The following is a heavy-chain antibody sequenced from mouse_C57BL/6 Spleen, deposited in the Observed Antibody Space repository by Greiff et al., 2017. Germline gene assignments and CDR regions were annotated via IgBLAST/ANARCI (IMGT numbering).Heavy chain of an antibody. V-gene: IGHV1-82*01. CDR1: GYAFSSSW. J-gene: IGHJ2*01. D-gene: IGHD2-2*01. CDR3: ARGAWLYFDY. CDR2: IYPGDGDT. Sequence: QVQLKQSGPELVKPGASVKISCKASGYAFSSSWMNWVKQRPGKGLEWIGRIYPGDGDTNYNGKFKGKATLTADKSSSTAYMQLSSLTSEDSAVYFCARGAWLYFDYWGQGTTLTVSS.